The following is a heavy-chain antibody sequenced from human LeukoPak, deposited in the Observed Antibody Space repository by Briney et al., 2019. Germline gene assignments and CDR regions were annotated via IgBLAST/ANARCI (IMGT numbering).Heavy chain of an antibody. CDR3: AGALYGTHLRWDLYYYGMDV. J-gene: IGHJ6*02. D-gene: IGHD1-14*01. CDR1: GYTFTSYD. CDR2: MNPNSGNT. Sequence: VASVKVSCKASGYTFTSYDINWVRQATGQGLEWMGWMNPNSGNTGYAQKFQGRVTMTRNTSISTAYMELSSLRSEDTAVYYYAGALYGTHLRWDLYYYGMDVWGQGTTVTVSS. V-gene: IGHV1-8*01.